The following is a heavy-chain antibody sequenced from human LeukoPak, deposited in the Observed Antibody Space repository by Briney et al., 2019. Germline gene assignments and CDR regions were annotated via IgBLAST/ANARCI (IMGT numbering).Heavy chain of an antibody. V-gene: IGHV3-23*01. CDR3: AREEAVPGVLTIDY. Sequence: PGGSLRVSCAASGFSFGTYAMSWVRPAPETGLEWVSAFSGSGANTYYADSVKGRFTLSRDNSKNTLFLQVNSVRAEDTAAYFGAREEAVPGVLTIDYWGQGTLVTVSS. CDR1: GFSFGTYA. CDR2: FSGSGANT. D-gene: IGHD6-19*01. J-gene: IGHJ4*02.